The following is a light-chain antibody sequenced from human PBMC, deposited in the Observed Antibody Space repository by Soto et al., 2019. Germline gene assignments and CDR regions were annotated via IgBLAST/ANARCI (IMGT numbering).Light chain of an antibody. Sequence: EIVMTQSPATLSVSPGERATLFCRASQSVSSNLAWYQQKPGQAPRLLIFVASNRATGIPARFSGSGSGTEFTLTISSLQSEDFAGYYCQQYNDWSTFGQGTKVEIK. V-gene: IGKV3-15*01. J-gene: IGKJ1*01. CDR2: VAS. CDR3: QQYNDWST. CDR1: QSVSSN.